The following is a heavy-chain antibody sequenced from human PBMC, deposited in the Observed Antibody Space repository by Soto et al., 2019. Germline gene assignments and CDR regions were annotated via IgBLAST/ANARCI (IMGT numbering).Heavy chain of an antibody. D-gene: IGHD2-15*01. CDR1: GGSFSGYY. CDR3: ARGSNCSGGSCYGLSWFDP. CDR2: INHSGST. Sequence: LSLTCAVYGGSFSGYYWSWIRQPPGKGLEWIGEINHSGSTNYNPSLKSRVTISVDTSKNQFSLKLSSVTAADTAVYYCARGSNCSGGSCYGLSWFDPWGQGTLVTVSS. V-gene: IGHV4-34*01. J-gene: IGHJ5*02.